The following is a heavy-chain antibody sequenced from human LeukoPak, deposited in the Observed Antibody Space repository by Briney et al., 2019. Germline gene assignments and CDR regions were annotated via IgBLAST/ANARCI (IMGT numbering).Heavy chain of an antibody. CDR1: GYTFTSYA. V-gene: IGHV1-3*02. Sequence: EASVEVSCKASGYTFTSYAMHWVRQAPGQRLEWMGWSNAGNGNTKYSQEFQGRVTITRDTSASTAYMELSSLRSEDMAVYYCARAGYYDILTGYYYFDYWGQGTLVTVSS. CDR2: SNAGNGNT. CDR3: ARAGYYDILTGYYYFDY. J-gene: IGHJ4*02. D-gene: IGHD3-9*01.